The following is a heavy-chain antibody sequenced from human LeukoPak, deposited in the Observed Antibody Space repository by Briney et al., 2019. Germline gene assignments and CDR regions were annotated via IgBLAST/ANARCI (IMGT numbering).Heavy chain of an antibody. CDR1: GGSIRSYY. CDR2: IYYSGST. J-gene: IGHJ4*02. Sequence: PSETLSLTCTVSGGSIRSYYWSWIRQSPGKGLEWIGYIYYSGSTNYNPSLKSRVTTSVDTSKNQFSLKLSSVTAADTAVYYCARGYGDYAQYFDYWGQGTLVTVSS. V-gene: IGHV4-59*01. CDR3: ARGYGDYAQYFDY. D-gene: IGHD4-17*01.